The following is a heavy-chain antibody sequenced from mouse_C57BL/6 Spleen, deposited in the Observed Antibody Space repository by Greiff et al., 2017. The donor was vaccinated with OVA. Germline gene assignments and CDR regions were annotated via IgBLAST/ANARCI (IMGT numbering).Heavy chain of an antibody. CDR2: IYPGSGST. Sequence: QVQLQQPGAELVKPGASVKMSCKASGYNFTSYWITWVKQRPGQGLEWIGDIYPGSGSTNYNEKFKSKATLTVDTSSSTAYMQLSSLTTEDSAVYYCARRGSYLDAMDYWGQGTSVTVSS. CDR1: GYNFTSYW. D-gene: IGHD2-12*01. CDR3: ARRGSYLDAMDY. J-gene: IGHJ4*01. V-gene: IGHV1-55*01.